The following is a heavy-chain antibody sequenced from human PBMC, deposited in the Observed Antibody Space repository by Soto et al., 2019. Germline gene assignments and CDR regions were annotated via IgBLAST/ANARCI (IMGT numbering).Heavy chain of an antibody. V-gene: IGHV4-31*03. CDR1: GGSISSGGYY. Sequence: QVQLQESGPGLVKPSQTLSLTCTVSGGSISSGGYYWSWIRQHPGKGLEWIGYIYYSGSTYYNPSLKSRVTISVDTSKNQFSLKLSSVTAADTAVYYCARVGYCSSTSCYGGTYYFDYWGQGTLVTVSS. D-gene: IGHD2-2*01. J-gene: IGHJ4*02. CDR3: ARVGYCSSTSCYGGTYYFDY. CDR2: IYYSGST.